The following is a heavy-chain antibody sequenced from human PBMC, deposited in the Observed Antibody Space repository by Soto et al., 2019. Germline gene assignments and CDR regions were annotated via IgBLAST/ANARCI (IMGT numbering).Heavy chain of an antibody. V-gene: IGHV3-30-3*01. CDR2: ISNDGSNP. D-gene: IGHD3-22*01. CDR3: ARTGYDRSGYFVEYYFDY. J-gene: IGHJ4*02. CDR1: GFTFSKYA. Sequence: QVQLVESGGGVVQPERSLRLSCAASGFTFSKYAMHLVRQARGTGLEWVAVISNDGSNPYYADSVKGRFTISRDNSKNTLYLQMNSLREEDTAVYYCARTGYDRSGYFVEYYFDYWGQGTLVTVSS.